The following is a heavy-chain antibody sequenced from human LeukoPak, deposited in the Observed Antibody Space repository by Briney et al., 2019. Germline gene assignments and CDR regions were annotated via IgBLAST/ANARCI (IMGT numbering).Heavy chain of an antibody. CDR2: IYYSGST. J-gene: IGHJ4*02. D-gene: IGHD3-22*01. Sequence: SQTLSLTCTVTGGSISSGGYSWNWFRQPPGKGLEWIGYIYYSGSTYYNPSLKSRVTISVDTSKNQFSLKLSSVTAADTAVYYCAGRNYYDSSGYDYWGQGTLVTVSS. CDR1: GGSISSGGYS. CDR3: AGRNYYDSSGYDY. V-gene: IGHV4-30-4*08.